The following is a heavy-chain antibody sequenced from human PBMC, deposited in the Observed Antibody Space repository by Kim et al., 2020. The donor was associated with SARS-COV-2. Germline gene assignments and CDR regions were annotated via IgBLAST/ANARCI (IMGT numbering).Heavy chain of an antibody. CDR3: ARHRVDTSRIDP. V-gene: IGHV4-59*08. CDR2: IYSSGSA. Sequence: SETLSLTCTVSDDSITSDFCWSWIRQRPGKGLDWIGHIYSSGSAHYSMFMKSRATISIDRSKNQFFLMMDFVTAADTAVYFCARHRVDTSRIDPWGRGT. J-gene: IGHJ5*02. CDR1: DDSITSDF. D-gene: IGHD2-2*02.